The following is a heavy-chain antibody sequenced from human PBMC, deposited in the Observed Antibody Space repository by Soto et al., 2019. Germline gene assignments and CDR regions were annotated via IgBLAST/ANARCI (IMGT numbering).Heavy chain of an antibody. CDR3: ARMIAASGHYGIDV. J-gene: IGHJ6*02. V-gene: IGHV1-2*04. CDR2: INPNSGGT. D-gene: IGHD6-13*01. CDR1: GYTVTAYY. Sequence: QVQLVQSGAEVKKPGASVKVSCKASGYTVTAYYVHWVRQAPGQGLEWMGWINPNSGGTNYAQKFQGWVTMTRDTSISTVYMELSRLRFDDTAVYYCARMIAASGHYGIDVWGQGTTVTVSS.